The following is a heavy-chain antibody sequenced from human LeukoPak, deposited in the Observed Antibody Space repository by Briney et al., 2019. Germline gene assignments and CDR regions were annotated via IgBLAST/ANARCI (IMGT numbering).Heavy chain of an antibody. CDR1: GGSISSYY. Sequence: SETLSLTCTVSGGSISSYYWSWIRQPPGKGLEWIGYIYYSGSTDYNPSLKSRVTISVDTSKNQFSLKLSSVTAADTAVYYCARDGGVDCSSTSCYLGYWGQGTLVTVSS. CDR3: ARDGGVDCSSTSCYLGY. J-gene: IGHJ4*02. CDR2: IYYSGST. V-gene: IGHV4-59*01. D-gene: IGHD2-2*01.